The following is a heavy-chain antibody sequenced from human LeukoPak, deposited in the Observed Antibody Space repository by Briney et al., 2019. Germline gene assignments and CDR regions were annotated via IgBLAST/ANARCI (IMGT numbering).Heavy chain of an antibody. Sequence: PGGSLRLSCAASGFSFDSYDMHWIRQVTGKGLEWVSSIGPAGDTYYSDSVKGRFTISRENAKKSLYLQMSSLRAGDTALYYCAREGAMVRGVDYYYGLDVWGQGTTVTVSS. J-gene: IGHJ6*02. V-gene: IGHV3-13*04. CDR3: AREGAMVRGVDYYYGLDV. CDR2: IGPAGDT. CDR1: GFSFDSYD. D-gene: IGHD3-10*01.